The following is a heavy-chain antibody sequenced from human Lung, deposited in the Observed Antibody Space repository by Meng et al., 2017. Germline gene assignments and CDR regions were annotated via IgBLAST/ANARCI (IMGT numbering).Heavy chain of an antibody. Sequence: EIQLLESGGGLVQPGESLRLSCRTSGFTFSNYGMSWVRQAPGKGLEWVATISNNGDTHYADSMMGRFIISRDDSKNTLYLQVSSLRAEDTAVYYCARDCCSEIGPIDYWGQGTLVTVSS. D-gene: IGHD2-15*01. CDR2: ISNNGDT. CDR3: ARDCCSEIGPIDY. J-gene: IGHJ4*02. V-gene: IGHV3-23*01. CDR1: GFTFSNYG.